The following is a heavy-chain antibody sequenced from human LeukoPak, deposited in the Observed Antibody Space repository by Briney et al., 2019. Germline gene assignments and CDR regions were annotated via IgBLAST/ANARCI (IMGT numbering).Heavy chain of an antibody. D-gene: IGHD5-18*01. V-gene: IGHV1-18*04. Sequence: GASVKVSCKASGYTFTGYYMHWVRQAPGQGLEWMGWISANNGNTNYAQKLQGRVTMTTDTSTSTAYMEVRSLRSDDTAVYYCARELDRAIDYYGMDVWGQGTTVTVSS. CDR3: ARELDRAIDYYGMDV. J-gene: IGHJ6*02. CDR2: ISANNGNT. CDR1: GYTFTGYY.